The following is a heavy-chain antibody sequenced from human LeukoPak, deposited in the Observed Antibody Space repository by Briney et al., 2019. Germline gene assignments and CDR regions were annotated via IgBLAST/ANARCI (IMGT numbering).Heavy chain of an antibody. Sequence: GGSLRLSCAASGFTFTSFAMSWVRQAPGKGLEWVSAISGSGGSTYYADSVKGRFTISRDNSKNTLYLQMNSLRAEDTAVYYCAKGSSRYYDSSGYFGYWGQGTLVTVSS. J-gene: IGHJ4*02. CDR3: AKGSSRYYDSSGYFGY. V-gene: IGHV3-23*01. CDR1: GFTFTSFA. D-gene: IGHD3-22*01. CDR2: ISGSGGST.